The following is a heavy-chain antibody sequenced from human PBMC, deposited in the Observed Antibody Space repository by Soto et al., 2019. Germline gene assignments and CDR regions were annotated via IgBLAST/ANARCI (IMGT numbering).Heavy chain of an antibody. J-gene: IGHJ6*02. CDR3: ARDGVVVVAATPVYYYYGMDV. Sequence: QVQLVQSGAEVKKPGASVKVSCKASGYTFTSYGISWVRQAPGQGLEWMGWISAYNGNTNYAQKLQGRVTMTTDTSTSIAYMELRSLRSDDTAVYYCARDGVVVVAATPVYYYYGMDVWGQGTTVTVSS. CDR1: GYTFTSYG. V-gene: IGHV1-18*01. D-gene: IGHD2-15*01. CDR2: ISAYNGNT.